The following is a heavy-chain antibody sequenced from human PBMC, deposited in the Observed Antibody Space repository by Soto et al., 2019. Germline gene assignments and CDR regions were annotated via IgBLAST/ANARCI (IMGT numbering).Heavy chain of an antibody. Sequence: PSETLSLTCAVSGGSITSNWWSWVRQSPGKGLEWIGEIYHDGRSNYNPALQSRVTISVDKSRNQFSLKLSSLTAADTAVYFCAGSGYYVFDYWGQGTPVTVYS. D-gene: IGHD3-22*01. CDR1: GGSITSNW. J-gene: IGHJ4*02. CDR3: AGSGYYVFDY. V-gene: IGHV4-4*02. CDR2: IYHDGRS.